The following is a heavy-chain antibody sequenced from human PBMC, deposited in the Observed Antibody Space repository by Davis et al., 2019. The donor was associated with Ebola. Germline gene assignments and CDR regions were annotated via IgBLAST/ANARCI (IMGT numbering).Heavy chain of an antibody. CDR3: ARDNGLGYCSSTSCQSYYYYGMDV. CDR1: GFTFSDST. Sequence: GESLKISCAASGFTFSDSTMNWVRQAPGKGLEWVSSISTTSTYIYYSDSVKGRFTISRDNSKNTLYLQMNSLRAEDTAVYYCARDNGLGYCSSTSCQSYYYYGMDVWGQGTTVTVSS. J-gene: IGHJ6*02. CDR2: ISTTSTYI. D-gene: IGHD2-2*01. V-gene: IGHV3-21*01.